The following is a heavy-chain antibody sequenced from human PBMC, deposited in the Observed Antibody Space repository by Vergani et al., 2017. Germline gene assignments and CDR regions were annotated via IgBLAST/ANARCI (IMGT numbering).Heavy chain of an antibody. J-gene: IGHJ5*02. CDR1: GGSFSGYY. CDR3: ARRSRAALRNNWFDP. CDR2: IYYSGST. V-gene: IGHV4-34*01. D-gene: IGHD6-13*01. Sequence: QVQLQQWGAGLLKPSETLSLTCAVYGGSFSGYYWGWIRQPPGKGLEWIGSIYYSGSTYYNPSLKSRVTISVDTSKNQFSLKLSSVTAADTAVYYCARRSRAALRNNWFDPWGQGTLVTVSS.